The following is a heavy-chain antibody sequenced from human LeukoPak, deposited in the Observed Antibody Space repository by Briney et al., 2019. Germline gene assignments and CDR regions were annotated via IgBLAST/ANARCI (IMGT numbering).Heavy chain of an antibody. Sequence: SETLSLTCVVSGGSLSTHHWSWIRQPPGKGLEWIGSIHYSGSTYYNPSLKSRVTISVDTSKNQFSLKLNSVTATDTAVYYCARVSSSGYYTDYWGQGTLVTVSS. CDR2: IHYSGST. J-gene: IGHJ4*02. CDR3: ARVSSSGYYTDY. D-gene: IGHD3-22*01. V-gene: IGHV4-39*02. CDR1: GGSLSTHH.